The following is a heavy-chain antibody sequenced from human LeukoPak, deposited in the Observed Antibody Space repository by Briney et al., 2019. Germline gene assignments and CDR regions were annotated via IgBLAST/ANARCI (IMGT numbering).Heavy chain of an antibody. CDR1: GFTFSNYV. CDR3: KMGDGSPPLGQ. V-gene: IGHV3-23*01. D-gene: IGHD5-24*01. CDR2: ISGSGGST. J-gene: IGHJ4*02. Sequence: GGSLRLSGAASGFTFSNYVLGWVRQAPGKGLQWVSAISGSGGSTYYADSVKGRFTISRDNSGNTLYLQMNSLRAEDTAVYYCKMGDGSPPLGQWGQGTLVTVSS.